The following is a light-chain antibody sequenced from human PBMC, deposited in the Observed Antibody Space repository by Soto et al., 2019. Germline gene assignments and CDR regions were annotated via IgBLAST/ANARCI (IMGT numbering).Light chain of an antibody. V-gene: IGKV1-33*01. J-gene: IGKJ4*01. CDR1: QSIGTN. CDR3: QQYDNLPLT. CDR2: AVS. Sequence: DIQMTQSPSSLSASIGDRVTLTCRASQSIGTNLNWYQQRPGKAPKLLIYAVSNLETGVPSRFSGSGSGTDFTFTISSLQPEDIATYYCQQYDNLPLTFGGGTKVEIK.